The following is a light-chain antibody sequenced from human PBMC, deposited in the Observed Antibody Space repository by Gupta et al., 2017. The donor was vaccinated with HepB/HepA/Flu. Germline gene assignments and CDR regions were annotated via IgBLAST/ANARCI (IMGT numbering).Light chain of an antibody. J-gene: IGLJ2*01. Sequence: QSVLTQPPSVSAAPGQKVTISCSGSSSNNGNNYVSWYQQLPGTAPKLLIEENNKRPSGIPDRFSGSKSGTSATMGNTGLQTGDEADYYCGTWDSSLSGGVFGGGTKLTVL. CDR2: ENN. CDR1: SSNNGNNY. CDR3: GTWDSSLSGGV. V-gene: IGLV1-51*02.